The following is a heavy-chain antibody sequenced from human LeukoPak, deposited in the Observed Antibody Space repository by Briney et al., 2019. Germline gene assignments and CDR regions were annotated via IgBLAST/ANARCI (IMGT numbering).Heavy chain of an antibody. J-gene: IGHJ4*02. CDR3: ARVGTQGYFDY. Sequence: EPGGSLRLSCAASGFTFSSYEMNWVRQAPGKGLEWVSYITSSGSPMYYADSVKGRFTISRDNAKNSLYLQMNSLRAEDTAVYYCARVGTQGYFDYWGQGTPVTVSS. CDR1: GFTFSSYE. V-gene: IGHV3-48*03. CDR2: ITSSGSPM. D-gene: IGHD1-1*01.